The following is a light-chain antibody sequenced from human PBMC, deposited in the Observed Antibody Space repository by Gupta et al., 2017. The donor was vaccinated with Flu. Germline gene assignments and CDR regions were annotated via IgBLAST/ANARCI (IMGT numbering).Light chain of an antibody. CDR3: CSYAASPNPQWV. Sequence: ISCTGTSSDVGGYNYVSWYQQHPGKAPNLISDEVTKRPSGFPDRFSCSKSCDTDSPTVPGLQAEDEADYYGCSYAASPNPQWVFGGGTKLTVL. V-gene: IGLV2-8*01. J-gene: IGLJ2*01. CDR2: EVT. CDR1: SSDVGGYNY.